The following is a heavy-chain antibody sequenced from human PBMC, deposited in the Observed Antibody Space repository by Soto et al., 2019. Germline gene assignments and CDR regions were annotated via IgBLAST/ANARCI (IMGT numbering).Heavy chain of an antibody. V-gene: IGHV4-59*01. Sequence: SETLSLTCTVSDGSISSYYWSWVRQPPGKGLEWIGYIYSSGTTYYNPSLKSRVTLSVDTSKTQFSLRLRSVTAADTAVYYCARTYCTNGVCSPFDYWGQGTLVTVSS. CDR3: ARTYCTNGVCSPFDY. CDR2: IYSSGTT. D-gene: IGHD2-8*01. CDR1: DGSISSYY. J-gene: IGHJ4*02.